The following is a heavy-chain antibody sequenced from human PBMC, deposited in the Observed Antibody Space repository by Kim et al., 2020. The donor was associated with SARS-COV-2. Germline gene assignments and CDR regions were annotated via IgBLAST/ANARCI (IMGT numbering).Heavy chain of an antibody. CDR3: AWGRSLAS. V-gene: IGHV3-7*04. D-gene: IGHD2-15*01. J-gene: IGHJ4*02. Sequence: GGSLRLSCAASGFTFSSYWMSWVRQAPGKGLEWVASIKQDGSEKYYVDSVKGRFTISRDNAKNSLYLQMNSLRVEDTAVYFCAWGRSLASWGQGTLFTVSS. CDR1: GFTFSSYW. CDR2: IKQDGSEK.